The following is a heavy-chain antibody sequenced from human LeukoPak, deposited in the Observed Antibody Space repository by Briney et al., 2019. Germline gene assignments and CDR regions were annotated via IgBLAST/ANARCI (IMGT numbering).Heavy chain of an antibody. D-gene: IGHD6-6*01. V-gene: IGHV3-30-3*02. CDR3: AKLRVLSSSSENNWFDS. Sequence: PGRSLRLSCAASGFTFSSYAMHWVRQAPGKGREWVAVISYDGSNKYYADSVKGRFTISRDNSKNTLYLQMDSLRAGDAAVYYCAKLRVLSSSSENNWFDSWGQGALVTVYS. J-gene: IGHJ5*01. CDR1: GFTFSSYA. CDR2: ISYDGSNK.